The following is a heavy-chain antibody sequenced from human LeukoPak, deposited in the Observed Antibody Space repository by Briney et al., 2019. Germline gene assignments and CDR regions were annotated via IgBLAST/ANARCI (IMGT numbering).Heavy chain of an antibody. Sequence: SETLSLTCTVSGGSISGYYWSWIRQPAGKGLEWIGRIYTSGSTHDNPSLKSRVTMSVDTSKNQVSLKVSSVTAADTAVYYCARVAPTVVSFYYYYGMDDWGQGTTVTVSS. CDR3: ARVAPTVVSFYYYYGMDD. D-gene: IGHD4-23*01. CDR1: GGSISGYY. CDR2: IYTSGST. V-gene: IGHV4-4*07. J-gene: IGHJ6*02.